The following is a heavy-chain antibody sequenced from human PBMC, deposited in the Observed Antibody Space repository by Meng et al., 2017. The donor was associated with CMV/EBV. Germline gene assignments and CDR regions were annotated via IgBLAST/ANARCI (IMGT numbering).Heavy chain of an antibody. CDR3: AKVEGYCSSTSCAIDAFDI. CDR2: IRYDGSNK. Sequence: GGSLRLSCAASGFTFSSYGMHWVRQAPGKGLEWVAFIRYDGSNKYYADSVKGRFTISRDNSKNKLYLQMNSLRAEDTAVYYCAKVEGYCSSTSCAIDAFDIWGQGTMVTVSS. D-gene: IGHD2-2*01. J-gene: IGHJ3*02. V-gene: IGHV3-30*02. CDR1: GFTFSSYG.